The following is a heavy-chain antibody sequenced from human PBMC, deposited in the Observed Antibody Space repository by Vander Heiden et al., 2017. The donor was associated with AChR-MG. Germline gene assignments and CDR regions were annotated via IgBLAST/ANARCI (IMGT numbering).Heavy chain of an antibody. V-gene: IGHV1-2*02. D-gene: IGHD1-7*01. J-gene: IGHJ6*02. CDR2: INPNSGGT. CDR3: ARDQTNLWDYDNYYYGMDV. Sequence: QVQLVQSGAEVKKPGASVKVSCKASGYTFPGHYMHWVRQAPGQGLEWMGWINPNSGGTNYAQKFQGRVTMTRDTSISTAYMELSRLRSDDTAVYYCARDQTNLWDYDNYYYGMDVWGQGTTVTVSS. CDR1: GYTFPGHY.